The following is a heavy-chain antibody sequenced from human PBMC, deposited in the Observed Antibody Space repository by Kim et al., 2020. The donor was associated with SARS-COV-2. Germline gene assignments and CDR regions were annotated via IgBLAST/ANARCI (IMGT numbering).Heavy chain of an antibody. CDR3: ARGVTMVRGVSPRLNDY. Sequence: SETLSLTCAVYGGSFSGYYWSWIRQPPGKGLEWIGEINHSGSTNYNPSLKGRVTISVDTSKNQFSLKLSSVTAADTAVYYCARGVTMVRGVSPRLNDYWGQGTLGTVSS. V-gene: IGHV4-34*01. J-gene: IGHJ4*02. CDR2: INHSGST. D-gene: IGHD3-10*01. CDR1: GGSFSGYY.